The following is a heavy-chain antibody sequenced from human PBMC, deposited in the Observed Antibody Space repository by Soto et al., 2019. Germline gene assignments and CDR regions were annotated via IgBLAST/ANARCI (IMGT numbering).Heavy chain of an antibody. CDR1: GFTFTDYS. J-gene: IGHJ4*02. CDR3: ARQAARNYIDS. CDR2: IDSRGRTL. V-gene: IGHV3-11*01. Sequence: GGSLRLSCAASGFTFTDYSMSWIRQAPGKWLEWLAFIDSRGRTLSYADSVKGRFTISRDNAKNSLYLQMHSLRADDTAVYYCARQAARNYIDSWGQGXVVTVYS. D-gene: IGHD6-6*01.